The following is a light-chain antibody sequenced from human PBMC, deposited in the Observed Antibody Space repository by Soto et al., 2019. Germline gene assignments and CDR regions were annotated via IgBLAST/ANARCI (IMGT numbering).Light chain of an antibody. V-gene: IGKV3-11*01. J-gene: IGKJ2*01. Sequence: EIVLTQSPATLSLSPGERATLSCRASQSVSRYLAWYQHKPGQAPRLLIYDASNRATGIPARFSGSGSGTDFTLTISSLEPEDFAVYYCQQRINWPRTVGQGTKLEIK. CDR2: DAS. CDR1: QSVSRY. CDR3: QQRINWPRT.